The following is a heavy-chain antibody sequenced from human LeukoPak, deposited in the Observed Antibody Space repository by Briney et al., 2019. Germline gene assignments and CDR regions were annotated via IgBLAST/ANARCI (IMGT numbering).Heavy chain of an antibody. CDR1: GFTFSDYY. J-gene: IGHJ4*02. CDR3: VRVPY. Sequence: RAGGSLRLSCAASGFTFSDYYIHWVRQAPGKGLVWVSRINSDGTGTTYADSVKGRFTISRDNAKNTLFLQMNSLRAEGTAVYYCVRVPYWGQGTLVTVSS. V-gene: IGHV3-74*01. CDR2: INSDGTGT.